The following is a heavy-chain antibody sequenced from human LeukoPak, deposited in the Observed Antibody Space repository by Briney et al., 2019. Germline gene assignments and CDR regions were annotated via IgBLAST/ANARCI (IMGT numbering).Heavy chain of an antibody. V-gene: IGHV4-59*08. CDR1: GGSISSYY. CDR3: ARHGGYVPYFDY. J-gene: IGHJ4*02. CDR2: IYYSGST. D-gene: IGHD5-12*01. Sequence: AETLTLTCTVSGGSISSYYWSWIRQPPGKGLEWIGYIYYSGSTNYNPSLKSRVTISVDTSKNQFSLKLSCVTAADTAVYYCARHGGYVPYFDYWGQGALVTVSS.